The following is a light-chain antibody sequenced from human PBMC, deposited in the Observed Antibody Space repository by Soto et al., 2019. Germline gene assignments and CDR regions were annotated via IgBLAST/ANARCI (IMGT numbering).Light chain of an antibody. J-gene: IGKJ3*01. CDR2: DAS. CDR3: QQHSTCPRFT. CDR1: QTVSTY. V-gene: IGKV3-11*01. Sequence: EIVLTQSPATLSLSPGERATLSCRASQTVSTYLAWYQQKPGQAPRLLIYDASNRATGIPARFSGSGSGTDFTLTISSLEPEDFAVYYCQQHSTCPRFTFGPGTKVDIK.